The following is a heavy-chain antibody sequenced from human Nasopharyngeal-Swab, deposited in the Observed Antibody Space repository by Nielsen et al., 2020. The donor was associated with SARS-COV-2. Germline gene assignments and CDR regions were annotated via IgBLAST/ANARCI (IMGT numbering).Heavy chain of an antibody. Sequence: SETLSLTCAVSGYSISSSYYWSWIRQPAGKGLEWIGRIYTSGSTNYNPFLKSRVTMSVDTSKNQFSLKLSSVTAADTAVYYCARGTYYYDSSGPAFDYWGQGTLVTVSS. CDR3: ARGTYYYDSSGPAFDY. D-gene: IGHD3-22*01. CDR2: IYTSGST. CDR1: GYSISSSYY. V-gene: IGHV4-4*07. J-gene: IGHJ4*02.